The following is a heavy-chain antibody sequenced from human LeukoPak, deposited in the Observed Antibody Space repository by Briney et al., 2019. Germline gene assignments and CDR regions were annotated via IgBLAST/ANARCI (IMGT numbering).Heavy chain of an antibody. V-gene: IGHV1-69*04. CDR2: IIPILGIA. Sequence: GASVKVSCKASGGTFSSYAISWVRQAPGQGLEWMGRIIPILGIANYAQKFQGRVTITADKSTSTAYMELSSLRSEDTAVYYCARAAFDYDSSGYYVVDYWGQGTLVTVSS. CDR3: ARAAFDYDSSGYYVVDY. D-gene: IGHD3-22*01. CDR1: GGTFSSYA. J-gene: IGHJ4*02.